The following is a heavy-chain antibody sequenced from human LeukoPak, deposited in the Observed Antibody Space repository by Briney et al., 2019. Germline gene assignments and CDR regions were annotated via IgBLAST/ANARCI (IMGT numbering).Heavy chain of an antibody. Sequence: SVEVSCKASGGSFTSSTLSWVRQAPGQGLEWMGRILPILGIVNYAEKFQGRVSITADKSTSTVYMELSSLRSENTAVYYCEREETAKALGWFDPWGQGTPVTVSS. CDR1: GGSFTSST. CDR2: ILPILGIV. V-gene: IGHV1-69*04. D-gene: IGHD5-24*01. CDR3: EREETAKALGWFDP. J-gene: IGHJ5*02.